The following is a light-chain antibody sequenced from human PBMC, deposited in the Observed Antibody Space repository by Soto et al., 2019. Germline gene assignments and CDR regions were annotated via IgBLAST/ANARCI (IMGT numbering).Light chain of an antibody. CDR2: DAS. Sequence: ANPLTQSPSSLYASVEDRVTITCRARQSISNALACYQQKPGKAPKLLIYDASSLESGVPSRFSGSGYGTDFTLSISSLQSGDFATYYCQQFNSYPLHFGPGTKVDIK. V-gene: IGKV1-13*02. J-gene: IGKJ3*01. CDR3: QQFNSYPLH. CDR1: QSISNA.